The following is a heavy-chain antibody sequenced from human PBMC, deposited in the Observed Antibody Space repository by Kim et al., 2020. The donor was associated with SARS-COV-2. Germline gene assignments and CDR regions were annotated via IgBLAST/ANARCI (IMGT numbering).Heavy chain of an antibody. CDR1: GYTFTNYA. CDR3: AREVPGATQRYFEY. D-gene: IGHD1-26*01. CDR2: IYAGNGNT. V-gene: IGHV1-3*01. Sequence: ASVKVSCKASGYTFTNYAVHWVRQAPGQRLEWMGWIYAGNGNTRYSQKFQGRVIISRDTSASTAYMELSSLGSEDTAMYYCAREVPGATQRYFEYWGQGTLVTVSS. J-gene: IGHJ4*02.